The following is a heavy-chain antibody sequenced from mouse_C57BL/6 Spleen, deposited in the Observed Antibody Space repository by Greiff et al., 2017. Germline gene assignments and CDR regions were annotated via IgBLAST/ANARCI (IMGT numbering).Heavy chain of an antibody. CDR2: IDPETGGT. CDR1: GYTFTDYE. CDR3: TRYYYGSSYLYYYAMDY. Sequence: QVHVKQSGAELVRPGASVTLSCKASGYTFTDYEMHWVKQTPVHGLEWIGAIDPETGGTAYNQKFKGKAILTADKSSSTAYMELRSLTSEDSAVYYCTRYYYGSSYLYYYAMDYWGQGTSVTVSS. D-gene: IGHD1-1*01. J-gene: IGHJ4*01. V-gene: IGHV1-15*01.